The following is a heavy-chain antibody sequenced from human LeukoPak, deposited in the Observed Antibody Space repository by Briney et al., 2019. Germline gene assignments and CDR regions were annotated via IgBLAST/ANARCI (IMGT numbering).Heavy chain of an antibody. D-gene: IGHD3-22*01. V-gene: IGHV1-2*06. CDR2: INPNSGGT. CDR3: ARSAPLDSSDY. J-gene: IGHJ4*02. CDR1: GYTFTGYY. Sequence: ASVRVSCKASGYTFTGYYMHWVRQAPGQGLEWMGRINPNSGGTNYAQKFQGRVTMTRDTSISTAYMELSRLRSDDTAVYYCARSAPLDSSDYWGQGTLVTVSS.